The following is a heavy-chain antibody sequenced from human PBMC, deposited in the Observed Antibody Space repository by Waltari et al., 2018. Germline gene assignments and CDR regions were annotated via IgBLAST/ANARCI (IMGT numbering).Heavy chain of an antibody. J-gene: IGHJ6*03. Sequence: QVQLVQSGAEVKKPGASVKVSCKASGYTFTGYYMPWVRQAPGQGLEWMGWINPNSGGTNYAQKFQGRVTMTRDTSISTAYMELSRLRSDDTAVYYCARGCSSTSCDYYYYYYYMDVWGKGTTVTVSS. D-gene: IGHD2-2*01. V-gene: IGHV1-2*02. CDR2: INPNSGGT. CDR1: GYTFTGYY. CDR3: ARGCSSTSCDYYYYYYYMDV.